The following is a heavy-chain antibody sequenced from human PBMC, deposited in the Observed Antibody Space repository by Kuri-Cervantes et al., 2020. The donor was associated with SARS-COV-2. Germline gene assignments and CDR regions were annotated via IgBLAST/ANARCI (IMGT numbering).Heavy chain of an antibody. V-gene: IGHV3-48*01. CDR2: ITSSSSTV. D-gene: IGHD2-2*01. J-gene: IGHJ3*02. CDR1: GFTFSSYG. Sequence: GESLKISCAASGFTFSSYGMNWVRQAPGKGLEWVSYITSSSSTVYYADSVKGRFSISRDNAKNSLYLQMNSLRAEDTAVYYCARGEHYARAKIGEDGLDIWGQGTMVTVSS. CDR3: ARGEHYARAKIGEDGLDI.